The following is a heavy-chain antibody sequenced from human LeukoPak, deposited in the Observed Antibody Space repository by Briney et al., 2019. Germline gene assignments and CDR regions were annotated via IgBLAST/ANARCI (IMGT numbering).Heavy chain of an antibody. Sequence: GGSLRLSCAASGFTFSSYSMNWVRQAPGKGLEWVSSISSSSSYIYYADSVKGRFTISRDNAKISLYLQMNSLRAEDTAVYYCASTFSHYDFWSGYYKDYYMDVWGKGTTVTVSS. D-gene: IGHD3-3*01. CDR1: GFTFSSYS. J-gene: IGHJ6*03. V-gene: IGHV3-21*01. CDR2: ISSSSSYI. CDR3: ASTFSHYDFWSGYYKDYYMDV.